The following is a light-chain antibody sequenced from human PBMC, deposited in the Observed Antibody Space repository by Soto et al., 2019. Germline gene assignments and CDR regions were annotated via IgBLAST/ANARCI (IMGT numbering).Light chain of an antibody. V-gene: IGLV2-23*01. Sequence: QLVLTQPASVSGSPGQSITISCAGTSADVGRYKLVSWYQHYPGKGPKLLIYEDSQRPSGVSNRFSGSKSGNTASLTISGLQAEDEADYHCCSYAGGSTGLFGGGTQLTVL. CDR1: SADVGRYKL. CDR2: EDS. CDR3: CSYAGGSTGL. J-gene: IGLJ3*02.